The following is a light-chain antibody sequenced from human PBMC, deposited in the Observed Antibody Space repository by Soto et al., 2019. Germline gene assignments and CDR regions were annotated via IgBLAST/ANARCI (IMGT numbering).Light chain of an antibody. Sequence: DIVLTQSPATLSLSPGERATLSCRASQSVSSNLAWYQQKPGQAPRLLIYDASTGATGIPARFSGSGSGTDFTLTISSLQPEDFAVYYCQQRSNWPPTFGQGTRLEIK. J-gene: IGKJ5*01. V-gene: IGKV3-11*01. CDR3: QQRSNWPPT. CDR1: QSVSSN. CDR2: DAS.